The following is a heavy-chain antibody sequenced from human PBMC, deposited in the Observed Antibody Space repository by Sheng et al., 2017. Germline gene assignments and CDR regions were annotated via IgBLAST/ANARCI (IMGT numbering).Heavy chain of an antibody. Sequence: QVQLVQSGAEVKKPGSSVKVSCKASGGTFSSYAISWVRQAPGQGLEWMGGIIPILGIANYAQKFQGRVTITADKSTSTAYMELSSLRSEDTAVYYCARGEMATKLRGYYYYYMDVWGKGTTVTVSS. V-gene: IGHV1-69*04. CDR1: GGTFSSYA. CDR3: ARGEMATKLRGYYYYYMDV. CDR2: IIPILGIA. J-gene: IGHJ6*03. D-gene: IGHD5-12*01.